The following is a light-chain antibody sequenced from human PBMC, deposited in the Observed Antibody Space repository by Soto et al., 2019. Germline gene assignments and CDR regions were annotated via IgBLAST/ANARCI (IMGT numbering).Light chain of an antibody. CDR3: AAWDDSRLWV. CDR2: RDN. CDR1: SSNIGSNY. V-gene: IGLV1-47*01. J-gene: IGLJ3*02. Sequence: QSVLTQPPSASGTPGQRVTISCSGSSSNIGSNYVYWYQQLPGTAPKLLIYRDNQRPSGVPDRFSGSKSGTSASLAISGLRSEDEADYYCAAWDDSRLWVFGGGTKVTVL.